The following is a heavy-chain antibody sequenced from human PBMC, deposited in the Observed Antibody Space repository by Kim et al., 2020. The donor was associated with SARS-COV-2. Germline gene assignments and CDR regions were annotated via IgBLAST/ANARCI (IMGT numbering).Heavy chain of an antibody. V-gene: IGHV1-18*04. CDR3: ARWLRSRDSSGYYPGYFQH. CDR2: ISAYNGNT. Sequence: ASVKVSCKASGYTFTSYGISWVRQAPGQGLEWMGWISAYNGNTNYAQKLQGRVTMTTDTSTSTAYMELRSLRSDDTAVYYCARWLRSRDSSGYYPGYFQHWGQGTLVTVSS. D-gene: IGHD3-22*01. CDR1: GYTFTSYG. J-gene: IGHJ1*01.